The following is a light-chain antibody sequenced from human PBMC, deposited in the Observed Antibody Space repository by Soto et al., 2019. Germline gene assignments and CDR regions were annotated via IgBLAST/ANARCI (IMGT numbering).Light chain of an antibody. CDR2: TAS. CDR1: QNINNF. V-gene: IGKV1-39*01. J-gene: IGKJ1*01. CDR3: QQSFTTPRT. Sequence: DIQMTQSPSSLSASVGDRVTITCRASQNINNFLNWYQQQPGKDPDLLIYTASSLQSGVTSRFSGSGSGTDFTLTISSLQPEDFATYYCQQSFTTPRTFGQGTKVEVK.